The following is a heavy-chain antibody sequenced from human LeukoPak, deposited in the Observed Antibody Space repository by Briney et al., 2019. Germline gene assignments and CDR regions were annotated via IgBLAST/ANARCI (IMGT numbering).Heavy chain of an antibody. CDR3: ATWSVRMDAFDI. CDR2: IFYSGST. D-gene: IGHD2-15*01. V-gene: IGHV4-61*05. Sequence: SETLSLTCTVSGGSISSSSYYWGWIRQPPGKGLEWIGSIFYSGSTNHNPSLKSRVTTSVDTSKNQFSLKLSSVTAADTAVYYCATWSVRMDAFDIWGQGTMVTVSS. J-gene: IGHJ3*02. CDR1: GGSISSSSYY.